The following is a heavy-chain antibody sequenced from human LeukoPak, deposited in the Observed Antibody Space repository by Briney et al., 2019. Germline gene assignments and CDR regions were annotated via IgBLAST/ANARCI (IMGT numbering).Heavy chain of an antibody. CDR1: GGSISSYY. CDR3: ARASSIPAVDY. CDR2: IYYSGST. Sequence: SETLSLTCTVSGGSISSYYWSWIRQPPGKGLEWIGYIYYSGSTNYNPSLKSRVTMSVDTSKNQFSLKLSSVTAADTAVYYCARASSIPAVDYWGQGTLVTVSS. J-gene: IGHJ4*02. D-gene: IGHD6-13*01. V-gene: IGHV4-59*12.